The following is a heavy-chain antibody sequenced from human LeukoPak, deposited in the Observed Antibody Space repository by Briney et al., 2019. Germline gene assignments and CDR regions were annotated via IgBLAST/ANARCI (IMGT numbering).Heavy chain of an antibody. CDR2: ISGSGDGT. CDR3: AKFSPGLNTALVT. CDR1: GFTFSSYA. J-gene: IGHJ4*02. D-gene: IGHD5-18*01. V-gene: IGHV3-23*01. Sequence: GGSLRLSCAASGFTFSSYAMSWVRQAPGKGLEWVSGISGSGDGTYYADSVKGRFTISRDNSGNTLFLQMNSLRADGTAVYYCAKFSPGLNTALVTWGQGTLVTVSS.